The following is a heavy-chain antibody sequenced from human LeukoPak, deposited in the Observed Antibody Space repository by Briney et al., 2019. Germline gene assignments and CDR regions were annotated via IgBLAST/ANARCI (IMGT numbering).Heavy chain of an antibody. J-gene: IGHJ4*02. V-gene: IGHV3-21*01. CDR1: GFTFSSYE. Sequence: PGGSLRLSCAASGFTFSSYEMNWVRQAPGKGLEWVSSISSSSSYIYYADSVKGRFTISRDNAKNSLYLQMNSLRAEDTAVYYCARRESGSYSDYFDYWGQGTLVTVSS. CDR3: ARRESGSYSDYFDY. CDR2: ISSSSSYI. D-gene: IGHD1-26*01.